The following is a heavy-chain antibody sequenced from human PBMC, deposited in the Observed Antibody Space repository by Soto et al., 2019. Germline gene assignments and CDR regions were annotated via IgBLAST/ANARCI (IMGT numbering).Heavy chain of an antibody. CDR2: ISSNSAYI. CDR3: TRDASRDSSARGWFDP. Sequence: EVSLRLSCAASGSTFRSFTTNWARQAPGKGLEWVSTISSNSAYIYYTDALRGCFSISRDNAKNSLHLQMNSLRAEDPAVYYCTRDASRDSSARGWFDPWGPGTLVTVSS. J-gene: IGHJ5*02. CDR1: GSTFRSFT. D-gene: IGHD6-13*01. V-gene: IGHV3-21*01.